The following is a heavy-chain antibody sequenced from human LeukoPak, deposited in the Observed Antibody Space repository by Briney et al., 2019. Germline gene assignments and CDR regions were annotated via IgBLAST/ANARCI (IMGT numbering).Heavy chain of an antibody. CDR3: ARDRFILGYCSGGSSPFDY. CDR1: GYTFTSYG. V-gene: IGHV1-18*04. J-gene: IGHJ4*02. Sequence: ASVKVSCKASGYTFTSYGISWVRQAPGQGLEWMGWISAYNGNTNYAQKLQGRVTMTTDTSTSTAYMELRSLRSDDTAVYYCARDRFILGYCSGGSSPFDYWAQGTLVTVSS. CDR2: ISAYNGNT. D-gene: IGHD2-15*01.